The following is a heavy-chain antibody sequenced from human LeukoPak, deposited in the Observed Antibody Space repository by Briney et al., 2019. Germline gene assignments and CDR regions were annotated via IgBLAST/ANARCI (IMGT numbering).Heavy chain of an antibody. CDR2: INPKNGAT. Sequence: ASVKVSCKTSGYTFIAYHVHWVRQAPGQGLAWMGWINPKNGATNYAQNFQGRVTMTRDTSISTVYMDLSSLKSDDTAVYYCARVLGGRKRGQGPNDAFDIWGQGTMVTVSS. J-gene: IGHJ3*02. CDR1: GYTFIAYH. CDR3: ARVLGGRKRGQGPNDAFDI. V-gene: IGHV1-2*02.